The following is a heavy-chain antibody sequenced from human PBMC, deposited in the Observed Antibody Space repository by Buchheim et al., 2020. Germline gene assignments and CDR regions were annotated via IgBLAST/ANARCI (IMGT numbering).Heavy chain of an antibody. CDR3: ARGSEILDFWSGYSPLDY. J-gene: IGHJ4*02. V-gene: IGHV3-66*01. CDR2: LYTGGST. D-gene: IGHD3-3*01. CDR1: GFTVNRSY. Sequence: EVQLVESGGGLVQPGGSLRLSCVASGFTVNRSYMAWVRQAPGKGLEWVSVLYTGGSTYYADSVKGRFTISRDISTNTLYLQMNTLRAEDTAVYFCARGSEILDFWSGYSPLDYWGQGTL.